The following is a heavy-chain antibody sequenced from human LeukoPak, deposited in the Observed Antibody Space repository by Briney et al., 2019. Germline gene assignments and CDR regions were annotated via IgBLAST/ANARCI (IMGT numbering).Heavy chain of an antibody. V-gene: IGHV4-34*01. D-gene: IGHD6-19*01. CDR1: GGSFSGYY. CDR3: ARASSGWYLGYFDY. J-gene: IGHJ4*02. CDR2: INHSGST. Sequence: ASETLSLTCAVYGGSFSGYYWSWIRQPPGKGLEWIGEINHSGSTNYNPSPKSRVTISVDTSKNQFSLKLSSVTAADTAVYYCARASSGWYLGYFDYWGQGTLVTVSS.